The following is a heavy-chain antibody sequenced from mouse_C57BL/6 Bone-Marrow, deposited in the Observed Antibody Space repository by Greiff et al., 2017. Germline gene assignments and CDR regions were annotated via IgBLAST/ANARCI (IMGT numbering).Heavy chain of an antibody. CDR1: GYSITSGYY. CDR3: ARRGNYFYYAMDY. CDR2: ISYDGSN. Sequence: EVKLVESGPGLVKPSQSLSLTCSVTGYSITSGYYWNWIRQFPGNKLEWMGYISYDGSNNYNPSLKNRISITRDTSKNQFFLKLNSVTTEDTATYYCARRGNYFYYAMDYLGQGTSVTVSS. J-gene: IGHJ4*01. V-gene: IGHV3-6*01. D-gene: IGHD2-1*01.